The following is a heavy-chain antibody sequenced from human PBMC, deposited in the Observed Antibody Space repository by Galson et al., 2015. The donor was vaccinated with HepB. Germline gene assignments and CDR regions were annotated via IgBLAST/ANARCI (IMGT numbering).Heavy chain of an antibody. D-gene: IGHD3-3*01. CDR3: ARTQMEFWSGYYGNYYHYYYGMDV. CDR2: ISYDGSNK. Sequence: SLRLSCAASGFTFSSYGMHWVRQAPGKGLEWVAVISYDGSNKYYADSVKGRFTISRDNSKNTLYLQMNSLRAEDTAVYYCARTQMEFWSGYYGNYYHYYYGMDVWGQGTTVTVSS. CDR1: GFTFSSYG. V-gene: IGHV3-30*03. J-gene: IGHJ6*02.